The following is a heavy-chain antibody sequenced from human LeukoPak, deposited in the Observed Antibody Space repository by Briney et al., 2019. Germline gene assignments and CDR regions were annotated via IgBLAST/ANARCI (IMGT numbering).Heavy chain of an antibody. Sequence: PSETLSLTCAVYGGSFSGYYWSWIRQPPGKGLEWIGEINHSGSTNYNPSLKSRVTISVDTPKNQFSLKLSSVTAADTAVYYCATGRYCSSTSCPASGGDYWGQGTLVTVSS. J-gene: IGHJ4*02. CDR1: GGSFSGYY. D-gene: IGHD2-2*01. CDR3: ATGRYCSSTSCPASGGDY. V-gene: IGHV4-34*01. CDR2: INHSGST.